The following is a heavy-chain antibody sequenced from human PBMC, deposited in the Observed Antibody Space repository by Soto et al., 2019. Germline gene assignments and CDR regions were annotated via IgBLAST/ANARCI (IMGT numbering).Heavy chain of an antibody. CDR2: ISPFNGNT. Sequence: QVQLVRSGAEVKKPGASVRVSCKSSGYPFTHYGITWIRQAPGQGLEWMGWISPFNGNTNYGQTLQGRVTLTTETCTSTVYRELRSLRSDDTAVYYCARDQSFDHTYYYGIDVWGQGTTVTVSS. J-gene: IGHJ6*02. CDR1: GYPFTHYG. V-gene: IGHV1-18*01. D-gene: IGHD3-16*01. CDR3: ARDQSFDHTYYYGIDV.